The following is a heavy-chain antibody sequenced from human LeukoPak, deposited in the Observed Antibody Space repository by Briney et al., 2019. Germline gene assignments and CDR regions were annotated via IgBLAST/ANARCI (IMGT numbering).Heavy chain of an antibody. CDR3: ARDVVVPRYYYYMDV. V-gene: IGHV4-4*07. J-gene: IGHJ6*03. Sequence: SETLSLTCNVSGASISSYYWSWLRQPAGKGLEWIGRVDTSGSPKYNPSLKSRVTMSVDTAKNQFSLKLSSVTAADTAVYYCARDVVVPRYYYYMDVWGKGTTVTVSS. D-gene: IGHD2-2*01. CDR1: GASISSYY. CDR2: VDTSGSP.